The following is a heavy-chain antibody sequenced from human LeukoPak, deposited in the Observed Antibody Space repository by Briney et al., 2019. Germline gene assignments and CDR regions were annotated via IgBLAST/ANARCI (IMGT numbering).Heavy chain of an antibody. J-gene: IGHJ6*02. CDR1: GGSFSGYY. D-gene: IGHD3-10*01. V-gene: IGHV4-34*01. Sequence: SETLSLTCVVYGGSFSGYYWSWIRQPPGKGLEWIGEINHSGSTNYNPSLKSRVTISVDTSKNQFSLKLSSVTAADTAVYYCARGPYYGSGNYHIYYYGMDVWGQGTTVTVSS. CDR2: INHSGST. CDR3: ARGPYYGSGNYHIYYYGMDV.